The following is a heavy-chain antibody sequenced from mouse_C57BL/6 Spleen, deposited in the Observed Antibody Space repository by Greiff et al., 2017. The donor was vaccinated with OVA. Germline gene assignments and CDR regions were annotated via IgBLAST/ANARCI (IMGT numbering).Heavy chain of an antibody. J-gene: IGHJ2*01. CDR1: GYSFTGYY. D-gene: IGHD2-3*01. CDR3: ADGYYGY. V-gene: IGHV1-42*01. CDR2: INPSTGGT. Sequence: EVQLQQSGPELVKPGASVKISCKASGYSFTGYYMNWVKQSPEKSLEWIGEINPSTGGTTYNQKFKAKATLTVDKSSSTAYMQLKSLTSEDSAVYYCADGYYGYWGQGTTLTVSS.